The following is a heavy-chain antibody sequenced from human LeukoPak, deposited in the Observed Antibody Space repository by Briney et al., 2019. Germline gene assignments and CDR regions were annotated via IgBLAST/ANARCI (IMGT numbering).Heavy chain of an antibody. V-gene: IGHV1-18*01. Sequence: GASVKLSCKASGYTFTNYGITLVRQAPGQGLEWMGWISAYNGNTNYAQKLQGRVTMTIDKTTSTAYMELRSLRSDDTAVYYCARGGANCSGGRCPLNWFDPWGQGTPVTVSS. CDR1: GYTFTNYG. CDR2: ISAYNGNT. D-gene: IGHD2-15*01. CDR3: ARGGANCSGGRCPLNWFDP. J-gene: IGHJ5*02.